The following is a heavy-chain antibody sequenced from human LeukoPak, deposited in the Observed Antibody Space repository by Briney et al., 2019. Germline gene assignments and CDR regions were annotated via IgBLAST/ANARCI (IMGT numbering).Heavy chain of an antibody. CDR2: ISSSGSKI. CDR1: GFTFSSYE. Sequence: GGSLRLSCAASGFTFSSYEMNWVRQAPGKGLEWVSYISSSGSKIYYADSVKGRFTISRDNAKNSLYLQMNSLRAEDTAVYYCAREQTPRLYCGGDCYSIDYWGQGTLVTVSS. J-gene: IGHJ4*02. V-gene: IGHV3-48*03. D-gene: IGHD2-21*02. CDR3: AREQTPRLYCGGDCYSIDY.